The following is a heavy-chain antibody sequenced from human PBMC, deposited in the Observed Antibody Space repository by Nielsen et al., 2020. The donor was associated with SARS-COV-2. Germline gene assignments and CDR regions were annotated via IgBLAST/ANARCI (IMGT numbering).Heavy chain of an antibody. D-gene: IGHD3-16*02. CDR1: GFTFSSYA. CDR2: ISYDGSNK. V-gene: IGHV3-30-3*01. Sequence: GESLKISCAASGFTFSSYAMHWVRQAPGKGLEWVAVISYDGSNKYYADSVKGRFTISRDNSKNTLYLQMNSLRAEYTAVYYCARGPLYWYFDLWGRGTLVTVSS. J-gene: IGHJ2*01. CDR3: ARGPLYWYFDL.